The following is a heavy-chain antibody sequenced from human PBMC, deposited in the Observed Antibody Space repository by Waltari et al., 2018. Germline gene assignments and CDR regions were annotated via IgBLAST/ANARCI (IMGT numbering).Heavy chain of an antibody. J-gene: IGHJ5*02. V-gene: IGHV4-4*02. Sequence: QVQLQESGPGLVKPSGTLSLTCAVSGGSISSSNWWSWVRQPPGKGLEWIGEIYHSGSTNYNPSLKSRVTISVDKSKNQFSLKLSSVTAADTAVYYCARTYYDILTGYGVWFDPWGQGTLVTVSS. D-gene: IGHD3-9*01. CDR2: IYHSGST. CDR3: ARTYYDILTGYGVWFDP. CDR1: GGSISSSNW.